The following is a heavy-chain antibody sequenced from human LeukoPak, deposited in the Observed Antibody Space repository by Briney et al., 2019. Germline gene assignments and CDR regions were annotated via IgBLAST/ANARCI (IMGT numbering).Heavy chain of an antibody. V-gene: IGHV3-30-3*01. CDR3: AKYRYCTGDSCSQGFDY. CDR1: GFTFSSYA. Sequence: PGGSLRLSCAASGFTFSSYAMHWVRQAPGKGLEWVAVISYDGSNKYYADSVKGRFTISRDNSKNTLYLQMNSLRAEDTAVYYCAKYRYCTGDSCSQGFDYWGQGTLVTVSS. J-gene: IGHJ4*02. CDR2: ISYDGSNK. D-gene: IGHD2-15*01.